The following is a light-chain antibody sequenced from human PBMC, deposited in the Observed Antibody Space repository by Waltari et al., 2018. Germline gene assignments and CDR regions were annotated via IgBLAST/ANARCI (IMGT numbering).Light chain of an antibody. CDR1: QSVSRY. CDR2: DAS. J-gene: IGKJ4*01. V-gene: IGKV3-11*01. CDR3: QQRSTWPLT. Sequence: EIVLTQSPATLYLSPGERATLSCRASQSVSRYLGWYQQKFGKPPRLLIYDASNRATGIPARFSGSGSETDFTLTISSLEPEDFAVYYCQQRSTWPLTFGGVTKVEIK.